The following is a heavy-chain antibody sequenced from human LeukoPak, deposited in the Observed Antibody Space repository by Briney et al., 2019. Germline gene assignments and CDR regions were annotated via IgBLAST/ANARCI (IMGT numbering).Heavy chain of an antibody. D-gene: IGHD3-22*01. CDR1: GFTFDDYG. J-gene: IGHJ4*02. V-gene: IGHV3-20*04. Sequence: GGSLRLSCAASGFTFDDYGMSWVRQAPGKGRERVSGINWNGGSTVYADSVKGRFTISRDNAKNSLYLQMNSLRADDTAVYFCARDIWFYDSGGLDWGQGTLVTVSS. CDR2: INWNGGST. CDR3: ARDIWFYDSGGLD.